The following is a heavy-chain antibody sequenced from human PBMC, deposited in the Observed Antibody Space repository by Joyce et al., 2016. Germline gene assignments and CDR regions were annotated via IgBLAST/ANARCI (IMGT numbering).Heavy chain of an antibody. CDR3: ARSQWLAPLMY. Sequence: QVQLQQWGAGLLKPSETLSLTCGVNGGPFRGFLWTWVRQPPGEGLQWIGDVNTSGAPNYNPSLKSRVTISVDTSKNQFSLTLTSITAADTAMYYCARSQWLAPLMYWGQGSLVAVSS. CDR1: GGPFRGFL. D-gene: IGHD6-19*01. CDR2: VNTSGAP. J-gene: IGHJ4*02. V-gene: IGHV4-34*02.